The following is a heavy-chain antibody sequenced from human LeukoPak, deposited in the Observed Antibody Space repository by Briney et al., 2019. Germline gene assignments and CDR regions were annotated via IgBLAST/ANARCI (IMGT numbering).Heavy chain of an antibody. Sequence: ASVKVPCKASGYTFTGYYMHWVRQAPGQGLEWMGWINPNSGGTNYAQKFQGRVTMTRDTSISTAYMELSSLRSDDTAVYYCARDWDYYDTSGYHFFDFWGQGTLVTVSS. D-gene: IGHD3-22*01. CDR3: ARDWDYYDTSGYHFFDF. CDR2: INPNSGGT. J-gene: IGHJ4*02. CDR1: GYTFTGYY. V-gene: IGHV1-2*02.